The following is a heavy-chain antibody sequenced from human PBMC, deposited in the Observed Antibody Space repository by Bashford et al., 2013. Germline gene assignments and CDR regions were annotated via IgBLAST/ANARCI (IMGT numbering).Heavy chain of an antibody. CDR3: ARRRAHSSGWYNWFDP. CDR1: GGSVSSGSYY. CDR2: IYYSGST. J-gene: IGHJ5*02. D-gene: IGHD6-19*01. Sequence: SETLSLTCTVSGGSVSSGSYYWSWIRQPPGKGLEWIGYIYYSGSTNYNPSLKSRVTISVDTSKNQFSLKLSSVTAADTAVYYCARRRAHSSGWYNWFDPWGQGTLVTVSS. V-gene: IGHV4-61*01.